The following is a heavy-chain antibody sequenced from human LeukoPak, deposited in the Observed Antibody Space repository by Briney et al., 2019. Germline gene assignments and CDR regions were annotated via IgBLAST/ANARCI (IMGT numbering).Heavy chain of an antibody. CDR1: GYSFTTYW. J-gene: IGHJ4*02. CDR3: ARSVSGRFDY. V-gene: IGHV5-51*01. Sequence: GESLKISCEGSGYSFTTYWAAWVRQMPGKGLEWMGIIYPGDSPANSSPSFQGQVTISADRSSNTAYLQWGSVKASDTAMYYCARSVSGRFDYWGQGTLVTVSS. CDR2: IYPGDSPA. D-gene: IGHD1-26*01.